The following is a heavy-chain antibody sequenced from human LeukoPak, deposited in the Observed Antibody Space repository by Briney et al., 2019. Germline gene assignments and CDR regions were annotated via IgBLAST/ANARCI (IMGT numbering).Heavy chain of an antibody. D-gene: IGHD3-10*01. CDR3: AGQVRVRGVIVTSPFDY. J-gene: IGHJ4*02. Sequence: GESLKISCKGSGYSFTSYWIGWVRQMPGKGLEWMGIIYPGDSDTRYSPSFQGQVTISADKSISTAYLQWSSLKASDTAMYYCAGQVRVRGVIVTSPFDYWGQGTLVTVSS. V-gene: IGHV5-51*01. CDR2: IYPGDSDT. CDR1: GYSFTSYW.